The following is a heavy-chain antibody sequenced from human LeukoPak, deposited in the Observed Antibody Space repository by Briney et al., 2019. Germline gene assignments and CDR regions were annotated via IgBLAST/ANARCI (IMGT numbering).Heavy chain of an antibody. CDR3: ARDRIGGGSYAPDAFDI. Sequence: GGSLRLSCAASGFTVSSNYMSWVRQAPGKGLEWVSVIYSGGSTYYADSVKGRFTISRDNSKNTLYLQMNSLRAEDTAVYYCARDRIGGGSYAPDAFDIWGQGTMVTVSS. CDR1: GFTVSSNY. V-gene: IGHV3-53*01. D-gene: IGHD2-15*01. J-gene: IGHJ3*02. CDR2: IYSGGST.